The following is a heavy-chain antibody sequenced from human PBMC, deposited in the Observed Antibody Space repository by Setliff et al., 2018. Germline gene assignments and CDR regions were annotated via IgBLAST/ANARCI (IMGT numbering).Heavy chain of an antibody. D-gene: IGHD1-26*01. V-gene: IGHV4-39*07. CDR1: GGSVSRTVYY. J-gene: IGHJ3*01. CDR2: IRDRGST. Sequence: PSETLSLNCSVAGGSVSRTVYYWGWVRQSPGKGPEWVASIRDRGSTAYNPSLRSRLTISIDTSENQFSMKLISVTAADTAVYYCVRDLSGGQALWGQGTMVTVSS. CDR3: VRDLSGGQAL.